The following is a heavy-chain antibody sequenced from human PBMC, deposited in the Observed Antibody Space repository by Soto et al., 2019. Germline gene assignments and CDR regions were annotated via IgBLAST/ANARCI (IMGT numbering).Heavy chain of an antibody. J-gene: IGHJ3*02. Sequence: GGSLRLSCAASGFTFSSYSMNWVRQAPGKGLEWVSYISSSSSTIYYADSVKGRFTISRDNAKNSLYLQMNSLRAEDTAVYYCATGYSSGWYRAFDIWGQGTMVTVSS. CDR3: ATGYSSGWYRAFDI. CDR2: ISSSSSTI. CDR1: GFTFSSYS. V-gene: IGHV3-48*01. D-gene: IGHD6-19*01.